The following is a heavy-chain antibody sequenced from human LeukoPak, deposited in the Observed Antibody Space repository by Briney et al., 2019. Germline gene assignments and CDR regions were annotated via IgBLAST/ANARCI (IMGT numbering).Heavy chain of an antibody. CDR2: IYHSGST. CDR3: ARENSYYDSSGYYYGSGYFDY. V-gene: IGHV4-4*02. D-gene: IGHD3-22*01. J-gene: IGHJ4*02. CDR1: GGSISSSNW. Sequence: SETLSLTCAVSGGSISSSNWWSWVRQPPGKGLEWIGEIYHSGSTNYNPSLKSRVTISVDKSKNHFSLRLSSVTAADTAVYYCARENSYYDSSGYYYGSGYFDYWGQGTLVTVSS.